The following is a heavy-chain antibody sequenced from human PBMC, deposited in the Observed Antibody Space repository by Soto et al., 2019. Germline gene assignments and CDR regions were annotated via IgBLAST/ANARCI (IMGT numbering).Heavy chain of an antibody. D-gene: IGHD3-22*01. CDR3: AREYYYDSSGYYYALDY. CDR2: IIPIFGTA. CDR1: GGTFSSYA. V-gene: IGHV1-69*13. J-gene: IGHJ4*02. Sequence: ASVKVSCKASGGTFSSYAISWVRQAPGQGLEWMGGIIPIFGTANYAQKFQGRVTITADESTSTAYMELSSLRSEDTAVYYCAREYYYDSSGYYYALDYWGQGTLVTVSS.